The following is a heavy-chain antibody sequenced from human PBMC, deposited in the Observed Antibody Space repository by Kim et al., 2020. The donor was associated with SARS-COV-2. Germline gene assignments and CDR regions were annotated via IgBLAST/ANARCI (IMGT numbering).Heavy chain of an antibody. CDR1: GFTFSNYA. CDR2: ICGSGGNT. V-gene: IGHV3-23*01. D-gene: IGHD2-15*01. CDR3: AKGGGTTCYSPLDY. J-gene: IGHJ4*02. Sequence: GGSLRLSCAASGFTFSNYAMSWVRQAPGKGLEWVSVICGSGGNTYYADSVKGRFTISRDNSKNTLYLQMNSLRAEDTAVYYCAKGGGTTCYSPLDYWGQGTLVTVSS.